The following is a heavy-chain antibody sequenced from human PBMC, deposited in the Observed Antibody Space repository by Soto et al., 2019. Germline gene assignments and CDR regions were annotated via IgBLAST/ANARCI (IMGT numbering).Heavy chain of an antibody. Sequence: ASVKVACKASGYTFTCYGISWVRQAPGQGLEWMGWISAYNGNTNYAQKLQGRVTMTTDTSTSTAYMELRSLRSDDTAVYYCARDYTAMAHDDFDIWGQGSMVTV. CDR3: ARDYTAMAHDDFDI. D-gene: IGHD5-18*01. CDR1: GYTFTCYG. J-gene: IGHJ3*02. CDR2: ISAYNGNT. V-gene: IGHV1-18*01.